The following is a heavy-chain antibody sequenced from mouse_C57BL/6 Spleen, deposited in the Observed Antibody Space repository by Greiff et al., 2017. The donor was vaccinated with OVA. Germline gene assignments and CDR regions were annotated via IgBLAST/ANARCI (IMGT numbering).Heavy chain of an antibody. Sequence: VQLQQSGPVLVKPGASVKMSCKASGYTFTDYYMNWVKQSHGKSLEWIGVINPYNGGTSYNQKFKGKATLTVDKSSSTAYMELNSLTSEDSAVYYGARGGLGRDFDYWGQGTTLTVSS. CDR2: INPYNGGT. D-gene: IGHD4-1*01. CDR1: GYTFTDYY. CDR3: ARGGLGRDFDY. V-gene: IGHV1-19*01. J-gene: IGHJ2*01.